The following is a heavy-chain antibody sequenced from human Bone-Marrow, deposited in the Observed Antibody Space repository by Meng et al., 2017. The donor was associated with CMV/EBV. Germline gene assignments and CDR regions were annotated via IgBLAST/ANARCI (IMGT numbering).Heavy chain of an antibody. J-gene: IGHJ3*02. CDR1: GYTFTSYG. Sequence: ASVKVSCKASGYTFTSYGISWVRQAPGQGLEWMGWISAYNGNTNYAQKLQGRVTMTTDTSTSTAYMELRSLRSDDTAVYYCARDRISELVDFDAFEIWGQGTMVTVSS. CDR2: ISAYNGNT. D-gene: IGHD1-26*01. CDR3: ARDRISELVDFDAFEI. V-gene: IGHV1-18*01.